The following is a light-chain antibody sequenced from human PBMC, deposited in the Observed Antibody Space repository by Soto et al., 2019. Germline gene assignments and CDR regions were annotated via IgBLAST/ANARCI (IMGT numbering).Light chain of an antibody. Sequence: QSVLTQPPSASGSPGQSVTISCTGTKSDIGVYDFASWYQHHPGKAPRLIIYEVVQRPSGVPDRFSGSKSGNTASLTISGLQPEDDADYYCCSYAGSPTFVFGTGTKVTV. J-gene: IGLJ1*01. CDR3: CSYAGSPTFV. CDR2: EVV. CDR1: KSDIGVYDF. V-gene: IGLV2-8*01.